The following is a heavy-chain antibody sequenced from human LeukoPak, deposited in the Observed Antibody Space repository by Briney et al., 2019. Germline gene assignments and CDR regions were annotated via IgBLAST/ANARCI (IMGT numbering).Heavy chain of an antibody. CDR3: ARDRATVNFDY. CDR2: ISWNGGST. D-gene: IGHD1-26*01. J-gene: IGHJ4*02. V-gene: IGHV3-43D*03. CDR1: GFTFDDYA. Sequence: GGSLRLSCAASGFTFDDYAMHWVRQAPGKGLEWVSLISWNGGSTYYADSVKGRFTISRDNSKNSLYLQMNSLRAEDTAVYYCARDRATVNFDYWGQGTLVTVSS.